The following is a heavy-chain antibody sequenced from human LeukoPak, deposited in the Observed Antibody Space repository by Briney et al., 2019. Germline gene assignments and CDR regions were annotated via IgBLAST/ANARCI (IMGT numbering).Heavy chain of an antibody. CDR3: AKEQSRGWYRVAEC. J-gene: IGHJ4*02. CDR1: GFTVSNWG. Sequence: GGALRLSCAGSGFTVSNWGMHWVRQAPGKGLEWVAVKTYGGGNKYYADSVNGRFTISRDDSKNTVYLQMNSLPGEDTAVYYCAKEQSRGWYRVAECWGQGTKVTVSS. D-gene: IGHD6-19*01. V-gene: IGHV3-30*18. CDR2: KTYGGGNK.